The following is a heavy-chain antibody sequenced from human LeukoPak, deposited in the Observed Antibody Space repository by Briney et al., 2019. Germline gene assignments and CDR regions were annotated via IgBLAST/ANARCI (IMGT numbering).Heavy chain of an antibody. D-gene: IGHD4-17*01. CDR3: ARGATVTISANWFDP. Sequence: ASVKVSCKASGYTFTSYGISWVRQAPGQWLEWMGWISAYNGNTNYAQKLQGRVTMTTDTSTSTAYMELRSLRSDDTAVYYCARGATVTISANWFDPWGQGTLVTVSS. CDR2: ISAYNGNT. CDR1: GYTFTSYG. V-gene: IGHV1-18*01. J-gene: IGHJ5*02.